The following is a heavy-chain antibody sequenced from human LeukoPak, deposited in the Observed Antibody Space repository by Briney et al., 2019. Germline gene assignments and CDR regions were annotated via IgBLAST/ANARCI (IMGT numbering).Heavy chain of an antibody. CDR3: ARAPGLWFGDLLTYYYFDY. Sequence: SETLSLTCTVSGGSISSYYWSWIRQPPGKGLEWIGYIYYSGSTNYNPSLKSRVTISVDTSKNQFSLKLSSVTAADTAVYYCARAPGLWFGDLLTYYYFDYWGQGTLVTVSS. CDR1: GGSISSYY. CDR2: IYYSGST. J-gene: IGHJ4*02. V-gene: IGHV4-59*01. D-gene: IGHD3-10*01.